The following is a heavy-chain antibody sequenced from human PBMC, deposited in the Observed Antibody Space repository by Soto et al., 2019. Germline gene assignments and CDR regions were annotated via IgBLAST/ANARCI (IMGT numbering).Heavy chain of an antibody. CDR1: RFTFSIYA. CDR3: AKDPGISIQPGQLNCFDP. D-gene: IGHD1-1*01. CDR2: ISVSGGVT. J-gene: IGHJ5*02. V-gene: IGHV3-23*01. Sequence: GGSLRLSCAASRFTFSIYAMSAVPQAPGKGREWGSPISVSGGVTYYADSVKGRFTISRDNSKNTLYLRMNSLRAQDTGLYYSAKDPGISIQPGQLNCFDPWGQGTLVTVSS.